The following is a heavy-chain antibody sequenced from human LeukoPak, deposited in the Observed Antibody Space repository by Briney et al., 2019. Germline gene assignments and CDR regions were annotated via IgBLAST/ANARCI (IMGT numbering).Heavy chain of an antibody. V-gene: IGHV4-59*01. CDR1: GDSISSYY. J-gene: IGHJ5*02. CDR3: ARGNPVATTGTKGGWFDP. Sequence: PSEILSLTCTVSGDSISSYYWSWTRQPPGKGLEWIGYIYDSGSTNYNPSLKSRVTISLDTSKNQFSLKLRSVTAADTALYYCARGNPVATTGTKGGWFDPWGQGTLVTVSS. CDR2: IYDSGST. D-gene: IGHD1-1*01.